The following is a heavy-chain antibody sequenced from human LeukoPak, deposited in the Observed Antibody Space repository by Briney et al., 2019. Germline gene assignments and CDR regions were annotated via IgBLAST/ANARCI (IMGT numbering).Heavy chain of an antibody. CDR2: ISYDGSNK. CDR3: ARERPGIAAAGPFDY. Sequence: PGRSLRLSCVASGFTFSSYAMHWVRQAPGKGLEWVAVISYDGSNKYYADSVKGRFTISRDNSKNTLYLQMNSLRAEDTAVYYCARERPGIAAAGPFDYWGQGTLVTVSS. CDR1: GFTFSSYA. V-gene: IGHV3-30-3*01. J-gene: IGHJ4*02. D-gene: IGHD6-13*01.